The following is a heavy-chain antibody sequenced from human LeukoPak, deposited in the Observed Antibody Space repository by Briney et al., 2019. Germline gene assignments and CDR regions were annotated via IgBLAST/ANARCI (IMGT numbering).Heavy chain of an antibody. D-gene: IGHD4-17*01. CDR1: GGSISTYY. CDR2: IYYSGRS. J-gene: IGHJ4*02. CDR3: AREGLYGDYVWSLDY. V-gene: IGHV4-59*01. Sequence: SETLSLTCSVSGGSISTYYWSWIRQPPGKGLEWIGYIYYSGRSNYNPSLRSRVTISVDTSKNQFSLKLSSVTAADTAVYYCAREGLYGDYVWSLDYWGQGTLVTVSS.